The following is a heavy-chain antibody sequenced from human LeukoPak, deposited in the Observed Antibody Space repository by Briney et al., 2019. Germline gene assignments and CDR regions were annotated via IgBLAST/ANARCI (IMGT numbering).Heavy chain of an antibody. CDR3: ARVGRWLQRGAFDI. CDR1: GYSISSGYY. V-gene: IGHV4-38-2*02. J-gene: IGHJ3*02. D-gene: IGHD5-24*01. Sequence: PSETLSLTCTVSGYSISSGYYWGWIRQPPGKGLEWIGSIYHSGSTYYNPSLKSRVTISVDTSKNQFSLKLSSVTAADTAVYYCARVGRWLQRGAFDIWGQGTMVTVSS. CDR2: IYHSGST.